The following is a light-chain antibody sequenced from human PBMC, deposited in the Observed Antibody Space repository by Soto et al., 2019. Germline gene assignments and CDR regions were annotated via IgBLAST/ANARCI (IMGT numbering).Light chain of an antibody. V-gene: IGKV1-13*02. CDR2: AAS. Sequence: AIPLTQSPSSLSASVGDRVTITCRASQDITSALAWYQQKPGKAPNLLIYAASSLKSGVPSRFSGSGSVTDFTLTISSLQPEDFATYYCQQFNSYVITFGQGTRLETK. J-gene: IGKJ5*01. CDR1: QDITSA. CDR3: QQFNSYVIT.